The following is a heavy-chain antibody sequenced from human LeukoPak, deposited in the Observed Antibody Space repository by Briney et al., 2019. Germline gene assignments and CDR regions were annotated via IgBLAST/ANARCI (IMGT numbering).Heavy chain of an antibody. CDR1: GFTFSTYA. V-gene: IGHV3-23*01. Sequence: QRGGFLRLSCAASGFTFSTYAMSWVRQAPGKGLEWVSAICGSDGSRYYADSVKGRFTISRDNSKNTLYLQMNSLRGEDTAVYYCAKGGSPSCYSSSGYWGQGTLVTVSS. CDR3: AKGGSPSCYSSSGY. D-gene: IGHD2-2*01. J-gene: IGHJ4*02. CDR2: ICGSDGSR.